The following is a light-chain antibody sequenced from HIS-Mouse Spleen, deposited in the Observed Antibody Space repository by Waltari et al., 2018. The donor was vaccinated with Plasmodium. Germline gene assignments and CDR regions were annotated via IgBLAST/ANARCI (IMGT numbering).Light chain of an antibody. CDR2: QDS. CDR3: QAWDSSTVV. Sequence: SYELTQPPSVSVSPGQTASITCSGDKLGYKYACWYQQKPGQSPVLVLYQDSKRPSGIHERFSGSNSGNTATLTISGTQAMDEADYYCQAWDSSTVVFGGGTKLTVL. V-gene: IGLV3-1*01. CDR1: KLGYKY. J-gene: IGLJ2*01.